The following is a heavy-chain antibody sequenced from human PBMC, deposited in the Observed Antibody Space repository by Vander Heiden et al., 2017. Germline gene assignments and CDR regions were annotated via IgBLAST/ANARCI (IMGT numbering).Heavy chain of an antibody. Sequence: QVQLVQSGAEVKKPGSSVKVSCKASGGTFSSYATSWVRQAPGPGLEWMGGIIPNFGTANYAQKFQGRVTITADKSTSTAYMELSSLRSEDTAVYYCARDGSSLTPAGYFDYWGQGTLVTVSS. D-gene: IGHD6-13*01. CDR2: IIPNFGTA. J-gene: IGHJ4*02. CDR3: ARDGSSLTPAGYFDY. CDR1: GGTFSSYA. V-gene: IGHV1-69*06.